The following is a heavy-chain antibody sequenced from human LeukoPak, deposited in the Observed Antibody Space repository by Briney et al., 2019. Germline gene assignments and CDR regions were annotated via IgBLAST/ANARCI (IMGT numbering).Heavy chain of an antibody. V-gene: IGHV3-7*01. J-gene: IGHJ4*02. CDR2: INQDGSEK. CDR1: GVPFSTHW. CDR3: SGGSHFDY. D-gene: IGHD1-26*01. Sequence: QPGGSLRLSCGPSGVPFSTHWMTWVRQAAGKGLEWVANINQDGSEKYHAASVKGRFTISRDNARNSLYLQMNSLTAEDTAVYYCSGGSHFDYWGRGSLVTVSS.